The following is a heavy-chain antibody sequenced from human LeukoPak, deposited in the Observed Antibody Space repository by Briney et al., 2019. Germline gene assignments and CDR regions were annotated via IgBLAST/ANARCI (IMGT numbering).Heavy chain of an antibody. D-gene: IGHD3-10*01. J-gene: IGHJ4*02. CDR2: ISGRGDGT. Sequence: GGSLRLSCTASGFTFSTYGMSWVRQAPGKGLEWVSGISGRGDGTYYADSVKGRFTISRDNSKNTLYLQMTSLRAEDTAVYYCVKPGSGSYYNPGYFDYWGQGTLVTVSS. V-gene: IGHV3-23*01. CDR3: VKPGSGSYYNPGYFDY. CDR1: GFTFSTYG.